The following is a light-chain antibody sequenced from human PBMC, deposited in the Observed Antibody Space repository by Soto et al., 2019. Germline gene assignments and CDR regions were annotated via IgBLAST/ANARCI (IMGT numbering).Light chain of an antibody. CDR2: GAS. V-gene: IGKV3-15*01. J-gene: IGKJ3*01. CDR1: QSVNLN. CDR3: HQYHSWPRGT. Sequence: EIMMTQSPGTLSVSPGEGATLSCTASQSVNLNLAWYQQKPGQPPRLLLYGASTRATGIPVRFRGSGSGTDVTISIITLQSEHFAVYFCHQYHSWPRGTFSPGTKVEI.